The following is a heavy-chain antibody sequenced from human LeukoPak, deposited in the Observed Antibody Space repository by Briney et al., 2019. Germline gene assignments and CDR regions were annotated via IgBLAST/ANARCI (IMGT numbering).Heavy chain of an antibody. J-gene: IGHJ4*02. CDR1: GYTFNTYG. CDR2: ISPYNGNT. CDR3: ARGPHERSGYPDD. Sequence: ASVKVSCKPYGYTFNTYGITWVRQAPGQGLEWMGWISPYNGNTNYAQKFQGRVTLTTDTSTSTAYMELRSLRSDDTAVYYCARGPHERSGYPDDWGRGTLVTASS. V-gene: IGHV1-18*01. D-gene: IGHD3-22*01.